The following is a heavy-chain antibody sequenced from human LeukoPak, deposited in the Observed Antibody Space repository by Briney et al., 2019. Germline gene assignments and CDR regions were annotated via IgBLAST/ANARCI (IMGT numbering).Heavy chain of an antibody. V-gene: IGHV3-30-3*01. CDR2: ISYDGSNK. CDR1: GFTFSSYA. J-gene: IGHJ4*02. Sequence: GGSLRLSCAASGFTFSSYAMHWVRQAPGKGLEWVAAISYDGSNKYYADSAKGRFTISRDNSKNTLYLQMNSLRAEDTAVYYCARENYYDSSGRPLAFDYWGQGTLVTVSS. D-gene: IGHD3-22*01. CDR3: ARENYYDSSGRPLAFDY.